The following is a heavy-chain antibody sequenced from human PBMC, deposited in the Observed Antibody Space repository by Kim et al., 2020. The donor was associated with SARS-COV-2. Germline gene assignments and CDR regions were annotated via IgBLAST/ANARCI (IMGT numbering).Heavy chain of an antibody. J-gene: IGHJ3*02. Sequence: STNYNPSLKSRVTMSVDTSKNQFSLKLSSVTAADTAVYYCARDPPGAFDIWGQGTMVTVSS. CDR2: ST. CDR3: ARDPPGAFDI. V-gene: IGHV4-4*07.